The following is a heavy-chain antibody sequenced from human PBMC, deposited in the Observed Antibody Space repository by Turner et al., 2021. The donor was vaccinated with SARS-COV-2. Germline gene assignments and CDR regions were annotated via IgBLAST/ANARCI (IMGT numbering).Heavy chain of an antibody. Sequence: QLQLQESGPGLVKPSETLSLTCTVSGGSISSSSYYWGWIRQPPGKGLEWIGYIYYSGSTYYNPSLKSRVNISVETSKNQFPLKLSSVTAADTAVYYCARHSPELRGDYFDYWGQGTLVTVSS. J-gene: IGHJ4*02. CDR2: IYYSGST. CDR1: GGSISSSSYY. D-gene: IGHD1-26*01. V-gene: IGHV4-39*01. CDR3: ARHSPELRGDYFDY.